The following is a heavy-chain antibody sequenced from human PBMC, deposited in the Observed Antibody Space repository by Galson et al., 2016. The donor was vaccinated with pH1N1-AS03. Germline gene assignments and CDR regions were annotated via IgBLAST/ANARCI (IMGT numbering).Heavy chain of an antibody. D-gene: IGHD1-26*01. Sequence: SVKVSCKASGYIFTGFYVHWVRQAPGQGLEWMGWINPNSGVTNYAQKFQAWVTMTGDTSISTAYMELYGLKSDEPAVYYCARDPRGPCSSATCPTTYYFGMDGWGQGTTVIVSS. CDR3: ARDPRGPCSSATCPTTYYFGMDG. V-gene: IGHV1-2*04. CDR2: INPNSGVT. CDR1: GYIFTGFY. J-gene: IGHJ6*02.